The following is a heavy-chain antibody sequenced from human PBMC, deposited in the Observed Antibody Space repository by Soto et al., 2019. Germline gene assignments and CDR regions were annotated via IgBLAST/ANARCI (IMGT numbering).Heavy chain of an antibody. V-gene: IGHV4-30-2*01. CDR2: TYPSGNT. CDR3: ARVPDR. Sequence: QLQLQESGSGLVKPSQTLSLTCAVSGGSISSGGYSWSWIRQPPGKGLEWIGYTYPSGNTYYNPSLKSRVTIVVVGSNNQFSLKLSSVTAADTAVYYCARVPDRWGQGTLVTVSS. J-gene: IGHJ5*02. D-gene: IGHD2-2*01. CDR1: GGSISSGGYS.